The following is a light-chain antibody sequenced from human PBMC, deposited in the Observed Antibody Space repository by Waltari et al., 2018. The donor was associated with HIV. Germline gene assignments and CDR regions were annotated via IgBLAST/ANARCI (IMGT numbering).Light chain of an antibody. CDR3: QQYYSTPPT. J-gene: IGKJ1*01. CDR1: QSVLYSSNNKNY. Sequence: DIVMTQSPDSLAVSLGERATINCKPSQSVLYSSNNKNYLAWYQQKPGQPPKLLIYWASTRESGVPDRFSGSGSGTDFTLTISSLQAEDVAVYYCQQYYSTPPTFGQGTKVEIK. V-gene: IGKV4-1*01. CDR2: WAS.